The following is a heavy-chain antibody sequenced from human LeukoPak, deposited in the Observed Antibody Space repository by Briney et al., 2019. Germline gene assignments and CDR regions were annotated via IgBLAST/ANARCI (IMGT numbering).Heavy chain of an antibody. CDR2: ISYDGNNE. CDR3: ATSVVTLN. Sequence: SGGSLRLSCAASGFTFSSYGMRWVRQAPGKGLEWVAVISYDGNNEYYADSVKGRFTISRDNSKNTLYLQMNSLRAEDTAVYYCATSVVTLNWGQGTLDTVSS. D-gene: IGHD4-23*01. CDR1: GFTFSSYG. V-gene: IGHV3-30*03. J-gene: IGHJ4*02.